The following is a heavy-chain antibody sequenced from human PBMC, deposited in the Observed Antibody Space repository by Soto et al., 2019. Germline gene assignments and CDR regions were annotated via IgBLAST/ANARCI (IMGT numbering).Heavy chain of an antibody. D-gene: IGHD5-18*01. Sequence: GASVKVSCKASGGTFSSYAISWVRQAPGQGLEWMGGIIPIFGTANYAQKFQGRVTITADKSTSTAYMELSSLRSEDTAVYYCARGDRYSYGLYYFDYWGQGTLVTVSS. J-gene: IGHJ4*02. CDR2: IIPIFGTA. CDR1: GGTFSSYA. V-gene: IGHV1-69*06. CDR3: ARGDRYSYGLYYFDY.